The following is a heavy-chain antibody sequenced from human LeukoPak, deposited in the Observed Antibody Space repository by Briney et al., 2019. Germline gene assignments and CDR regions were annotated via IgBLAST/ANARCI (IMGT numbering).Heavy chain of an antibody. CDR3: ARTSSEGRVAATPSAQSNGGGRDY. J-gene: IGHJ4*02. D-gene: IGHD2-15*01. V-gene: IGHV4-59*01. CDR2: IYYSGST. CDR1: GGSISIYS. Sequence: SETLSLTCTVSGGSISIYSWSWIRQPPGKGLEWIGYIYYSGSTNYNPSLKSLVTISVDTSQNQCSLKLCSVIAAGTPVYFSARTSSEGRVAATPSAQSNGGGRDYWGQGTLVTVSS.